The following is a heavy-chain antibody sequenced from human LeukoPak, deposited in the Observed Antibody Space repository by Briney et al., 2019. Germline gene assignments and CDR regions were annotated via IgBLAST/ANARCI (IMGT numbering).Heavy chain of an antibody. V-gene: IGHV3-7*01. D-gene: IGHD4-17*01. Sequence: GGSLRLSCAASGFTFSIYWMSWVRQAPGKGLEWVANIKQDGSEKYYVDSVKGRFTISRDNAKNSLYLQMNSLRAEDTAVYYCASQSGPYGDLFDWGQGTLVTVSS. CDR2: IKQDGSEK. CDR3: ASQSGPYGDLFD. CDR1: GFTFSIYW. J-gene: IGHJ4*02.